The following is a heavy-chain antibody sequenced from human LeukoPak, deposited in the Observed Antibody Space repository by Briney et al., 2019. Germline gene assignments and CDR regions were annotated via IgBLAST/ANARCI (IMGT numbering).Heavy chain of an antibody. CDR3: ARGGPRFPYYYMDV. V-gene: IGHV1-18*01. J-gene: IGHJ6*03. D-gene: IGHD4-17*01. CDR2: ISVYNDNT. CDR1: VYTFTIYG. Sequence: ASVKVSCTASVYTFTIYGISWVRQAPGQGLEWMGWISVYNDNTNYAQKLQGRVTMNTDTSTSTAYMELRSLRSDDTAVYYCARGGPRFPYYYMDVWGKGTTVTVSS.